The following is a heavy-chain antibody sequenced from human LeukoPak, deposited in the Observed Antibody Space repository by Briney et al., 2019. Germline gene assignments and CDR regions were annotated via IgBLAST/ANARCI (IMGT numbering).Heavy chain of an antibody. CDR1: GFIFSSYA. J-gene: IGHJ4*02. V-gene: IGHV3-23*01. Sequence: PGGSLRLSCAASGFIFSSYAMGWVRQGPGKGLEWVSGISGSGGSTYYADSVKGRFTISRDNSKNTLYLQMNSLRADDTAVYYGAMGLCGGISGPPDYWGQGTRVTVSS. CDR2: ISGSGGST. CDR3: AMGLCGGISGPPDY. D-gene: IGHD2-15*01.